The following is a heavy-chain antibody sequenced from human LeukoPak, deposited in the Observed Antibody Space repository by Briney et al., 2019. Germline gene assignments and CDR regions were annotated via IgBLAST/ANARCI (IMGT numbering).Heavy chain of an antibody. J-gene: IGHJ4*02. CDR2: IYPVDSDT. CDR1: GYGFTSYW. Sequence: GLPLQISSQGSGYGFTSYWIGWVRPVRAKGLEWMGIIYPVDSDTRYSPSFQGQVTISADKSISTAYLQWSSLKAPHTAMYYSASRRYCSSTSCYHFDYWGQGTLVTVSS. V-gene: IGHV5-51*01. CDR3: ASRRYCSSTSCYHFDY. D-gene: IGHD2-2*01.